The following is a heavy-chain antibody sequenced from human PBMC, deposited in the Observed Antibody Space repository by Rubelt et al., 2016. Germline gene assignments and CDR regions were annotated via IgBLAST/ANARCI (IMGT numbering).Heavy chain of an antibody. CDR1: GGSFSGYY. J-gene: IGHJ4*02. V-gene: IGHV4-59*10. CDR2: IQTSGSA. D-gene: IGHD4-17*01. Sequence: QVQLQQWGAGLLKPSETLSLTCAVYGGSFSGYYWSWIRQPPGKGLEWIGRIQTSGSANYNPSLKSRVTMSVDTSKNQFSLKLSSVTAADTAVYYCARGDPDRGSRTVTLDYWGQGTLVTVSS. CDR3: ARGDPDRGSRTVTLDY.